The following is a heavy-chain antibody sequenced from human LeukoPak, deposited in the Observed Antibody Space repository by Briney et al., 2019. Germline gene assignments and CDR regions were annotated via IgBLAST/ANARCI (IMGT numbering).Heavy chain of an antibody. CDR2: ISSSSSYI. CDR1: GFTFSSYS. CDR3: AKGPPYYYDSSGYPYYFDY. Sequence: GGSQRLSCAASGFTFSSYSMNWVRQTPGKGLEWVSSISSSSSYIYYADSVKGRFTISRDNAKNSLYLQMNSLRAEDTALYYCAKGPPYYYDSSGYPYYFDYWGQGTLVTVSS. J-gene: IGHJ4*02. D-gene: IGHD3-22*01. V-gene: IGHV3-21*04.